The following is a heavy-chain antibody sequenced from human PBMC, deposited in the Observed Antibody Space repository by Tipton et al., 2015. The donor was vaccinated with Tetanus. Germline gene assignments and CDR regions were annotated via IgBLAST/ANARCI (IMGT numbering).Heavy chain of an antibody. J-gene: IGHJ4*02. CDR2: ISSNGVNT. CDR1: GFNFNNSG. V-gene: IGHV3-30-3*01. D-gene: IGHD2-21*02. CDR3: ARSHMVTLDY. Sequence: SLRLSCGASGFNFNNSGLHWVRQAPGKGLEWLASISSNGVNTYSADSVKGRFTISIANSKNTLYLQMNNLRPEDTAMYYCARSHMVTLDYWGQGTLVTVSS.